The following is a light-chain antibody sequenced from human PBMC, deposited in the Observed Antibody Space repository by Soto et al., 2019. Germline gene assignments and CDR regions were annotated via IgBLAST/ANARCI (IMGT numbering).Light chain of an antibody. V-gene: IGKV1-13*02. J-gene: IGKJ5*01. CDR1: QDIRGA. CDR2: DVS. Sequence: AIQVTQSPSSLSASVGDRATITCRASQDIRGALAWYQQKPGKAPKLLIYDVSTLESGVPSRFSGSGSGTEFTLTISSLQPEDFGTYCCQQFNSYPVTFGHGTRLEIK. CDR3: QQFNSYPVT.